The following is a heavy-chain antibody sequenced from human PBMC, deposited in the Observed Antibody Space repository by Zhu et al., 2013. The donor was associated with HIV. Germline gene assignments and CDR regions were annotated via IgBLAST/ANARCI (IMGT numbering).Heavy chain of an antibody. CDR2: INPNSGGT. D-gene: IGHD6-25*01. J-gene: IGHJ4*02. V-gene: IGHV1-2*02. CDR1: GYTFTGHY. Sequence: QVQLVQSGAEVKKPGASEKVSCKASGYTFTGHYMHWVRQAPGQGLEWMGWINPNSGGTNYAQKFQGRVTMTRDTSISTAYMGLSRLRSDDTAVYYCARVLSSDVGGYYFDYWGQGTLVTVSS. CDR3: ARVLSSDVGGYYFDY.